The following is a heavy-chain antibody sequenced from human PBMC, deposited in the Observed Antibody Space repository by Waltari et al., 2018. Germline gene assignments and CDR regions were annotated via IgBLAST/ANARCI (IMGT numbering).Heavy chain of an antibody. J-gene: IGHJ4*02. CDR1: GGSISSGGYY. CDR2: IYYSGST. Sequence: QVQLQESGPGLVKPSQTLSLTCIVSGGSISSGGYYWSWIRQHPGKGLEWIGYIYYSGSTYYNPSLKSRVTISVDTSKNQFSLKLSSVTAADTAVYYCAREMELLPAWFDYWGQGTLVTVSS. D-gene: IGHD2-15*01. CDR3: AREMELLPAWFDY. V-gene: IGHV4-31*03.